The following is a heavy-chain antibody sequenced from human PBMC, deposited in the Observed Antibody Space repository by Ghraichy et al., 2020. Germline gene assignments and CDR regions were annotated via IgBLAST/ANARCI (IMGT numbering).Heavy chain of an antibody. D-gene: IGHD2-8*01. CDR3: ARSPYRCTDGVCYPPGQMYYFDY. CDR2: ISSSSGTI. CDR1: EFTFSDYY. V-gene: IGHV3-11*01. Sequence: LSLTCAASEFTFSDYYMSWIRQAPGKGLEWVSYISSSSGTIYYADSVKGRFTISRDNAKNSLYLQMNSLRAEDTAVYYCARSPYRCTDGVCYPPGQMYYFDYWGQGTLVTVSS. J-gene: IGHJ4*02.